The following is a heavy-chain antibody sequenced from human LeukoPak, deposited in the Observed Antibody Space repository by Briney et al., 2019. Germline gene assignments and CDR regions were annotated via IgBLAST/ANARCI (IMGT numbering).Heavy chain of an antibody. V-gene: IGHV3-7*04. D-gene: IGHD2-2*01. CDR3: ARDMRGDGFDI. CDR2: IRQDGSEK. J-gene: IGHJ3*02. Sequence: PGGSLRLSCAASGFTFSSFWMTWVRQAPGKRLEWVANIRQDGSEKYYVDSVEGRFTISRDNAKKSLFLQMNSLRVEDTAVYYCARDMRGDGFDIWGQGTMVTVSS. CDR1: GFTFSSFW.